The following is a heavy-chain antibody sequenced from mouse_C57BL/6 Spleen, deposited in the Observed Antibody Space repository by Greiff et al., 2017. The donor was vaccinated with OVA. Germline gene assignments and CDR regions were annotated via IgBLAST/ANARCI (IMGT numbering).Heavy chain of an antibody. V-gene: IGHV1-39*01. CDR2: INPNYGTT. D-gene: IGHD1-1*01. CDR1: GYSFTDYN. J-gene: IGHJ4*01. Sequence: EVKVVESGPELVKPGASVKISCKASGYSFTDYNMNWVKQSNGKSLEWIGVINPNYGTTSYNQKFKGKATLTVDQSSSTAYMQLNSLTSEDSAVYYCARSAGSSYVGAMDYWGQGTSVTVSS. CDR3: ARSAGSSYVGAMDY.